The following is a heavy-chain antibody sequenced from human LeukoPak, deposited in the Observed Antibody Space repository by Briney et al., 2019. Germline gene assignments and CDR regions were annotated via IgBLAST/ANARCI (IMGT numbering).Heavy chain of an antibody. D-gene: IGHD3-9*01. V-gene: IGHV4-61*05. CDR1: GGSISSSSYY. J-gene: IGHJ6*02. Sequence: SETLSLTCTVSGGSISSSSYYWSWIRQPPGKGLEWIGYIYYSGSTNYNPSLKSRVTKSVDTSKNQFSLKLSSVTAADTAVYYCARGLRYFDWLYILYGMDVWGQGTTVTVSS. CDR3: ARGLRYFDWLYILYGMDV. CDR2: IYYSGST.